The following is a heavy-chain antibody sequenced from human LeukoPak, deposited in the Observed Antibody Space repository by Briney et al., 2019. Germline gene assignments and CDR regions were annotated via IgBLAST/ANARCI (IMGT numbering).Heavy chain of an antibody. CDR3: TRTGGNIAAAGTFDY. D-gene: IGHD6-13*01. Sequence: PGGSLRLSCAASGFTFSGSAMHWVRQASGKGLEWVGRIRSKANSYARAYAASVKGRFTISRDYSNNTAYLQMNSLKTEDTAVYYCTRTGGNIAAAGTFDYWGQGTLVTVSS. CDR2: IRSKANSYAR. V-gene: IGHV3-73*01. J-gene: IGHJ4*02. CDR1: GFTFSGSA.